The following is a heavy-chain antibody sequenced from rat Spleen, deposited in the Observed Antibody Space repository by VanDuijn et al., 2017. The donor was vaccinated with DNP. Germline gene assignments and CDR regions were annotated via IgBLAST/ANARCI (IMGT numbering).Heavy chain of an antibody. V-gene: IGHV5-22*01. J-gene: IGHJ4*01. CDR1: GFTYSNYV. D-gene: IGHD1-12*02. CDR3: ARQYYYDGVMDA. CDR2: ISYEGSNT. Sequence: EVQLVESGGGLVQPGRSLKLSCAASGFTYSNYVMAWVRQAPKKGLEWVASISYEGSNTYYGDSVKGRFTISRDNAKSTLYLQMDSLRSEDTATYYCARQYYYDGVMDAWGQGASVTVSS.